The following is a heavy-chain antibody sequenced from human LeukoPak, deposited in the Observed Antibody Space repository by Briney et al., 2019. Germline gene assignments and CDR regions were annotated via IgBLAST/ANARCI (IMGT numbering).Heavy chain of an antibody. D-gene: IGHD6-19*01. J-gene: IGHJ6*03. CDR1: GYTFTGYD. Sequence: GASVKVSCKASGYTFTGYDMNWVRQAPGQGLEWMGWMNPNSGSTGYAQRFQGRVTMTRNTSISTAYMEMSRLRSDDTAEYCWARGAPRGRSSGWYTIHYNTYMDVCGKGTTVSASS. CDR2: MNPNSGST. CDR3: ARGAPRGRSSGWYTIHYNTYMDV. V-gene: IGHV1-8*01.